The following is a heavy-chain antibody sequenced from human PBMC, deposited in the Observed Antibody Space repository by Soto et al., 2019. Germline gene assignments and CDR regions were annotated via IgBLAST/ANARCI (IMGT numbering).Heavy chain of an antibody. J-gene: IGHJ4*02. V-gene: IGHV3-30*18. CDR3: AKEMYPRPVLDSSSPGGDY. D-gene: IGHD6-6*01. CDR1: GFTFSDYG. CDR2: VSYDGSYK. Sequence: QVQLVESGGGVAQPGRSLRLSCAVSGFTFSDYGMHWVRQAPGKGLEWVAVVSYDGSYKYYADSVKGRFTVSRGLSGNTLFRQMNTLRLEDTAVYFCAKEMYPRPVLDSSSPGGDYWGQGTLVAVSS.